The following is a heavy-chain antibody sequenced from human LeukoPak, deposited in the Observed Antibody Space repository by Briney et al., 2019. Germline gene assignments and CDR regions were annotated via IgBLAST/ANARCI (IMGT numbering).Heavy chain of an antibody. V-gene: IGHV1-69*06. CDR2: IIPIFGTA. J-gene: IGHJ4*02. Sequence: ASVKVSCKASGGTFSSYAISWVRQAPGQGLEWMGRIIPIFGTANYAQKFQGRVTITADKSTSTAYMELSSLRPEDTAVYYCAREDRDGYNLPHWGQGTLVTVSS. CDR3: AREDRDGYNLPH. D-gene: IGHD5-24*01. CDR1: GGTFSSYA.